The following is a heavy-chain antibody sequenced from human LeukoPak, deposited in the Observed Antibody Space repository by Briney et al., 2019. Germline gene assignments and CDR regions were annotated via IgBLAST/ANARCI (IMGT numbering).Heavy chain of an antibody. D-gene: IGHD6-19*01. CDR1: GFIYRSYS. V-gene: IGHV3-21*01. Sequence: GGSLSLSCAACGFIYRSYSTHGVRQARGKGLEWVSSISSSSSYIYYEDSVKGRFTISRDNAKNSLYLHMNRLRAEDTAVYYCARLGSGWGQGTTVTVSS. J-gene: IGHJ6*02. CDR2: ISSSSSYI. CDR3: ARLGSG.